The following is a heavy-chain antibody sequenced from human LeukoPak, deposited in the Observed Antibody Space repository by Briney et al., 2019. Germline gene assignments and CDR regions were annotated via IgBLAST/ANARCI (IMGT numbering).Heavy chain of an antibody. D-gene: IGHD4-11*01. CDR2: IYYSGST. Sequence: SETLSLTCTVSGVSIRSNYWSWIRQPPGKGLEWIGYIYYSGSTNYNPSLKSRVTISVDTSKNQFSLKLSSVTAADTAVYYCARDSVPWGQGTLVTVSS. V-gene: IGHV4-59*12. CDR3: ARDSVP. J-gene: IGHJ5*02. CDR1: GVSIRSNY.